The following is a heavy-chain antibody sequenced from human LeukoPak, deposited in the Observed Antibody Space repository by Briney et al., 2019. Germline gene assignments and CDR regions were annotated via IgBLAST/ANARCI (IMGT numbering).Heavy chain of an antibody. V-gene: IGHV4-38-2*02. J-gene: IGHJ4*02. Sequence: PETLSLTCSVSGYSISSGYYWGWIRQPPGKGLEWIGSSNHSGSSYYNPSLKGRVTILVDTSRNQFSLKLTSVTVADTAVYYCAKDTYDSRGYYPWDHWGQGTLVTVSS. CDR2: SNHSGSS. D-gene: IGHD3-22*01. CDR3: AKDTYDSRGYYPWDH. CDR1: GYSISSGYY.